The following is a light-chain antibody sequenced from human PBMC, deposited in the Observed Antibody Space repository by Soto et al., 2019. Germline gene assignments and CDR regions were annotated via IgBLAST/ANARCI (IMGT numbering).Light chain of an antibody. Sequence: EIVLTQSPATLSLSPGERATLSCRASQSIGLAIAWYQHKPGQAPRLLIFDASQRATGIPARFSGSGSGTEFTLTISSLQSEDFAVYYCQQYNNWPRAVGPGTKVDIK. CDR2: DAS. CDR3: QQYNNWPRA. CDR1: QSIGLA. J-gene: IGKJ3*01. V-gene: IGKV3D-15*01.